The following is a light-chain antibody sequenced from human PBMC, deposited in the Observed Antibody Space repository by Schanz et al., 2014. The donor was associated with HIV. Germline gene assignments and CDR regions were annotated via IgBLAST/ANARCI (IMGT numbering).Light chain of an antibody. V-gene: IGLV1-51*01. CDR1: AFNIGQNF. J-gene: IGLJ2*01. CDR3: ATWDSTLSAVL. CDR2: ANH. Sequence: QSVLTQPPSVSAAPGQKVTIACSGSAFNIGQNFVSWYQHLPGTAPKLLIYANHERPSEIPDRFSASRTGTSATLAIIGLQSGDEAEYYCATWDSTLSAVLFGGGTKLTVL.